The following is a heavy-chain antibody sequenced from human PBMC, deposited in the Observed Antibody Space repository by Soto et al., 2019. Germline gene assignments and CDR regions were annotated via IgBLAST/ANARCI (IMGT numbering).Heavy chain of an antibody. CDR3: ARDFSIAAAGTSDY. D-gene: IGHD6-13*01. Sequence: SLRLSCAASGFPFSSYAMHWVRQAPGKGLEWVAVISYDGSNKYYADSVKGRFTISRDNSKNTLYLQMNSLRAEDTAVYYCARDFSIAAAGTSDYWGQGTLVTVSS. CDR2: ISYDGSNK. V-gene: IGHV3-30-3*01. CDR1: GFPFSSYA. J-gene: IGHJ4*02.